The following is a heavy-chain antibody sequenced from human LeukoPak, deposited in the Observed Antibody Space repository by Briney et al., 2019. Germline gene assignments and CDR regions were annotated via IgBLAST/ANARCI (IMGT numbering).Heavy chain of an antibody. J-gene: IGHJ3*02. V-gene: IGHV4-59*01. CDR2: IYYSGST. Sequence: PSETLSLTCTVSGDSISNYYWSWIRQSPGKGLEWIGYIYYSGSTNYNPSLKSRVTISVDTSKNQFSLKLSSVTAADTAVYYCARESSGYIAFDIWGQGTIVTVSS. CDR3: ARESSGYIAFDI. D-gene: IGHD3-22*01. CDR1: GDSISNYY.